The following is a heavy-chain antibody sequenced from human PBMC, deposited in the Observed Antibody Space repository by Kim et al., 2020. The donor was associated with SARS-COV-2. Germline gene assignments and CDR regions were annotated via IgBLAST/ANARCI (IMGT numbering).Heavy chain of an antibody. D-gene: IGHD2-15*01. CDR1: GYTFAGHY. CDR2: INPNSGGA. J-gene: IGHJ5*02. V-gene: IGHV1-2*02. CDR3: ARGVVGGTSWFDP. Sequence: ASVKVSCNASGYTFAGHYIHWVRQAPGQGLEWLGWINPNSGGAIYAQRFQGRVIMTRDTSITTAYMELSSLGSDDTGVYYCARGVVGGTSWFDPWGQGTPVTVSS.